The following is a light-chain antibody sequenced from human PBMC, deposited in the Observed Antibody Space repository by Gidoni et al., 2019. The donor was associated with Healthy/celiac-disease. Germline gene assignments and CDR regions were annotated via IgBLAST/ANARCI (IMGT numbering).Light chain of an antibody. CDR2: GAS. CDR1: QSVSSN. V-gene: IGKV3-15*01. J-gene: IGKJ4*01. Sequence: EIVMTQSPATLSVSPGESATLSCRASQSVSSNLAWYQQKPGQAPRLLIYGASTRAHGIPARFSGSGSGTEFTLTISSLQSEDFAVYYCQQYNNWPLTFGGGTKVEIK. CDR3: QQYNNWPLT.